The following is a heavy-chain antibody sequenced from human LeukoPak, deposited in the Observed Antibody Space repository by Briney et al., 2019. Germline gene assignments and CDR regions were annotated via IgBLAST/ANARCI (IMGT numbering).Heavy chain of an antibody. J-gene: IGHJ4*02. V-gene: IGHV3-7*01. CDR3: ARLGYTSDLDY. D-gene: IGHD5-18*01. Sequence: PGRSLRLSCAASGFTSSSYWMSWVRQAPGKGLEWVANIKQEGSEKYYVDSVKGRFTISRDNAKNSLYLQMNSLRAEDTAVYYCARLGYTSDLDYWGQGTLVTVSS. CDR2: IKQEGSEK. CDR1: GFTSSSYW.